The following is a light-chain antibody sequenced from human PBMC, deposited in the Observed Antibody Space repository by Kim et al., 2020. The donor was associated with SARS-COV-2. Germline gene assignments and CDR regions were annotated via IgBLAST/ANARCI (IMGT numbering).Light chain of an antibody. J-gene: IGKJ4*01. CDR1: QSIGTW. CDR2: EAS. V-gene: IGKV1-5*03. CDR3: QQYNRSPGLT. Sequence: DIQMTQSPSTLSVSVGDRVTITCRASQSIGTWLAWYQQKPGKAPRLLIYEASILDSGVPSRFSGSGSGTEFTLTISSLQTDDFATYYCQQYNRSPGLTFGGGTKVDIK.